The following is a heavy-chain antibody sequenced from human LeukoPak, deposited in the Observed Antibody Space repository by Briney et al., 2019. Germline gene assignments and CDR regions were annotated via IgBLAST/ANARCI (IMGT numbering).Heavy chain of an antibody. Sequence: GGSLRLSCAASGYTFTSYGISWVRQAPGQGLEWMGWISAYNGNTNYAQKLQGRVTMTTDTSTSTAYMELRSLRSDDTAVYYCVVLRYFDWSATLTYYFDYWGQGTLVTVSS. CDR3: VVLRYFDWSATLTYYFDY. V-gene: IGHV1-18*01. CDR2: ISAYNGNT. CDR1: GYTFTSYG. J-gene: IGHJ4*02. D-gene: IGHD3-9*01.